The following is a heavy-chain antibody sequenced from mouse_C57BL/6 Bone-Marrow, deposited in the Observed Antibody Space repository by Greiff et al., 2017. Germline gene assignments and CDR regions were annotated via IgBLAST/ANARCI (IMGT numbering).Heavy chain of an antibody. CDR3: ARHGYFDV. J-gene: IGHJ1*03. CDR1: GFTFSSYG. V-gene: IGHV5-6*02. CDR2: ISSGGSYT. Sequence: DVKLVESGGDLVKPGGSLKLSCAASGFTFSSYGMSWVRQTPDKRLEWVATISSGGSYTYYPDSVKWRFTISRDNAKNTLYLQMSSLKSEDTAMYYCARHGYFDVWGTGTTVTVSS.